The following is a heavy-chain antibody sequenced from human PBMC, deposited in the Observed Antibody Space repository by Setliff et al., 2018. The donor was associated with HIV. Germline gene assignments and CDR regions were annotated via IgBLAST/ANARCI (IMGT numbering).Heavy chain of an antibody. CDR2: IGANGGST. V-gene: IGHV3-23*01. CDR1: GFSFRSYA. J-gene: IGHJ4*02. D-gene: IGHD2-8*01. CDR3: AKDPPTLQWAFDY. Sequence: PGGSLRLSCAASGFSFRSYAMSWVRQAPGKGLDWVSGIGANGGSTYYADSVKGRFTISRDNSKNTLSLQMNSLRAEDTAVYYCAKDPPTLQWAFDYWGQGTLVTVSS.